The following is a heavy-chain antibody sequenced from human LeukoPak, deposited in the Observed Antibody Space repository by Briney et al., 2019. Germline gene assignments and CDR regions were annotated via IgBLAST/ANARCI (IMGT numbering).Heavy chain of an antibody. D-gene: IGHD2-2*01. CDR1: GYSFTSYW. Sequence: GESLKISCKGSGYSFTSYWIGWVRQMPGKGLEWMGIIYPGDSDTRYSPSFQGQVTISADKSISTAYLQWSSLKASATAMYYCASHAPPPYCSSTSCRSYYYYYYMDVWGKGTTVTVSS. V-gene: IGHV5-51*01. J-gene: IGHJ6*03. CDR3: ASHAPPPYCSSTSCRSYYYYYYMDV. CDR2: IYPGDSDT.